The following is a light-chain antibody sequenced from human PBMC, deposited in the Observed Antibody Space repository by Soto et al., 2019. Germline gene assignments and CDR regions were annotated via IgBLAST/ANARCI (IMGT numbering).Light chain of an antibody. CDR1: SSDVGSYNL. J-gene: IGLJ1*01. V-gene: IGLV2-23*02. CDR2: EVS. CDR3: CSYPGSSTLYV. Sequence: QSALTQPASVSGSPGQSITISCTGTSSDVGSYNLVSWYQQHPGKAPKLMIFEVSKRPSGVSNRFSGSKSGNTASLTISGLQAEDEADYYCCSYPGSSTLYVFGTGTKVTVL.